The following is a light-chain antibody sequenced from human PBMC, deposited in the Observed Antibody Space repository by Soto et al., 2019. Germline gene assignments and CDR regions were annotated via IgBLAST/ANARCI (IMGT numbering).Light chain of an antibody. J-gene: IGKJ1*01. CDR2: DAS. Sequence: EIVLTQSPGTLSLSPGERATLSCRASQSVSVHLAWYQQKPGQAPRLLIYDASNRATGIPARFSGRGSGTDFTLTNSSLEPEDFAVYHCVQRTTWPWTCGQGSKVEIK. CDR1: QSVSVH. V-gene: IGKV3-11*01. CDR3: VQRTTWPWT.